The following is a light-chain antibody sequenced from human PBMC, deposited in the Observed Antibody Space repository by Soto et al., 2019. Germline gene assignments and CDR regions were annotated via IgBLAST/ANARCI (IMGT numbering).Light chain of an antibody. J-gene: IGLJ1*01. CDR1: SSNAGAGYD. V-gene: IGLV1-40*01. CDR3: QSYDSSLSGYV. CDR2: RNT. Sequence: QSVLTQPPSVAGSPGQSVTISCTWMSSNAGAGYDVHWYQQLPGRAPKLLIYRNTNRPSGVSDRFSASKSGTSASLAITGLQAEDEADYYCQSYDSSLSGYVSGTGTKVTVL.